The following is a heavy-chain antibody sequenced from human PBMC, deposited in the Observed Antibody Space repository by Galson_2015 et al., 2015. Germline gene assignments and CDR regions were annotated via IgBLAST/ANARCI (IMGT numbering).Heavy chain of an antibody. CDR2: IDPSDSYT. Sequence: QSGAEVKKPGESLRISCKGSGYSFTSYWISWVRQMPGKGLEWMGRIDPSDSYTNYSPSFQGHVTISADKSISTAYLQWSSLKASDTAMYYCATKLGKGSYYYYGMDVWGQGTTVTVSS. CDR3: ATKLGKGSYYYYGMDV. D-gene: IGHD3-10*01. J-gene: IGHJ6*02. CDR1: GYSFTSYW. V-gene: IGHV5-10-1*01.